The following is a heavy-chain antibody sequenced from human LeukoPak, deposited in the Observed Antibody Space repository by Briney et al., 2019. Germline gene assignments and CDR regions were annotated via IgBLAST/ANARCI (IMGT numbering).Heavy chain of an antibody. D-gene: IGHD2-2*01. V-gene: IGHV3-48*03. CDR1: GFTFSSYE. J-gene: IGHJ3*02. CDR2: IRTAGSTI. CDR3: VRGGYCGSTICYSLNAFDI. Sequence: GSLRLSCAASGFTFSSYEMNWVRQAPGKGLEWVSYIRTAGSTIYYADSVKGRFTIPRDDANNSLYLQMNSLRAEDTAVYYCVRGGYCGSTICYSLNAFDIWGQGTTVTVSS.